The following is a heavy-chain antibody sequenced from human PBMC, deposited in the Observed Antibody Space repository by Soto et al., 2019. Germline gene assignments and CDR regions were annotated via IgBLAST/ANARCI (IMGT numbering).Heavy chain of an antibody. D-gene: IGHD5-18*01. V-gene: IGHV4-34*01. Sequence: SETLSLTCAVYGGSFSGYYWTWIRQPPGTGLEWIGEINHSGSTNYNPSLKSRVTISVDTSKNQFSLKLSSVTAADTAVYYCARGKWDTAMVGFDPWGQGTLVTVSS. J-gene: IGHJ5*02. CDR3: ARGKWDTAMVGFDP. CDR1: GGSFSGYY. CDR2: INHSGST.